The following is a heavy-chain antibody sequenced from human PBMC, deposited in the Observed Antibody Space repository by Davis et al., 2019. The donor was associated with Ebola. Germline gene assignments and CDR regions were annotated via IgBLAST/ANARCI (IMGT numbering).Heavy chain of an antibody. D-gene: IGHD1-7*01. CDR2: ITGSGGST. J-gene: IGHJ3*02. CDR3: AKDLGTSGAFDI. V-gene: IGHV3-23*01. Sequence: GESLKISCAAFELPFSCYSMNWVREAPGKGLEWVSAITGSGGSTYYADSVRGRFTISRDNSKNTLYLQMNTLRAEDTAVYYCAKDLGTSGAFDIWGQGTVVTVSS. CDR1: ELPFSCYS.